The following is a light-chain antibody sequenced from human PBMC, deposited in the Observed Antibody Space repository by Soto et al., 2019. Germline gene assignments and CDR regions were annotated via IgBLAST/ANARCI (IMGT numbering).Light chain of an antibody. J-gene: IGKJ1*01. CDR2: GAS. Sequence: EIVLKQSPSTLSVSPGERATLSCRASQSVSSNLAWYQQKPGQAPRLLIYGASNRATGIPDRFSGSGSGTDFTLTITRLEPEDFAVYYCQQYGGSPRTFGQGTKVDIK. CDR1: QSVSSN. CDR3: QQYGGSPRT. V-gene: IGKV3-20*01.